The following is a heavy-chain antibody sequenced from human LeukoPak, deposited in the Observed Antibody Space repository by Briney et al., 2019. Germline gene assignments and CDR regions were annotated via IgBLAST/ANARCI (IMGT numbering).Heavy chain of an antibody. V-gene: IGHV1-2*02. Sequence: GASLRVSSKASGYTFSDHYVHWVRQAPGQGLEWMGWINPSSGDTSYAQRFQGRVTLTRDTSISTVYMELTGLRSDDTAVFYCARDGGYCRSASCSQYFYYGLDVWGQGTTVTVSS. D-gene: IGHD2-2*01. CDR1: GYTFSDHY. J-gene: IGHJ6*02. CDR3: ARDGGYCRSASCSQYFYYGLDV. CDR2: INPSSGDT.